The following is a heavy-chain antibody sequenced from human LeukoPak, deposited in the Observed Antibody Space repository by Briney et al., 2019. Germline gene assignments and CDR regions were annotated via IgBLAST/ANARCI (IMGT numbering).Heavy chain of an antibody. V-gene: IGHV4-34*01. CDR2: INHSGST. D-gene: IGHD2-2*01. J-gene: IGHJ6*04. Sequence: SETLSLTCAVYGGSFSGYYWSWIRQPPGKGLEWIGEINHSGSTNYNPSLKSRVTISVDTSKNQFSLKLSSVTAADTAVYYCASSLPRKVVPAAMRCYYYGMDVWGKGTTVTVSS. CDR3: ASSLPRKVVPAAMRCYYYGMDV. CDR1: GGSFSGYY.